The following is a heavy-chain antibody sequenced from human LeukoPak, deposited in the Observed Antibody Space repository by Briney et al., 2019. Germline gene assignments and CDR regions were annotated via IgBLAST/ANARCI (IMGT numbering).Heavy chain of an antibody. CDR1: GLTFSSYA. CDR3: AKSPREAVTGAYGMDV. CDR2: ISGSGGSS. D-gene: IGHD6-19*01. J-gene: IGHJ6*02. V-gene: IGHV3-23*01. Sequence: PGGSLRLSCAASGLTFSSYAMSWVPQAPGKGLEWVSLISGSGGSSYYADCVKGRFTISRDNSKNTLYLQMNRLRAEDTAVYYCAKSPREAVTGAYGMDVWGQGTTVTVSS.